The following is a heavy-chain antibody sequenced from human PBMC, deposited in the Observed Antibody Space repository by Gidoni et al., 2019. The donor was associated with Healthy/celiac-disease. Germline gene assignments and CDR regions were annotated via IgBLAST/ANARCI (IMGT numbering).Heavy chain of an antibody. J-gene: IGHJ4*02. CDR3: ARDVGYSGYDWGSDYFDY. CDR2: ISSSSSYI. CDR1: GFTFRSYS. D-gene: IGHD5-12*01. Sequence: EVHPVESGGGLVKPGGSLRLSCAASGFTFRSYSMNWVRQAPGKGLEWVSSISSSSSYIYYADSVKGRFTISRDNAKNSLYLQMNSLRAEDTAVYYWARDVGYSGYDWGSDYFDYWGQGTLVTVSS. V-gene: IGHV3-21*01.